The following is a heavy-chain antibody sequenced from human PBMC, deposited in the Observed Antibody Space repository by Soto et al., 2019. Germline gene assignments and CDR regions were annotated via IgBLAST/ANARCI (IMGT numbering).Heavy chain of an antibody. V-gene: IGHV3-30-3*01. Sequence: PGGSLRLSCAASGFTFSSYAMHWVRQAPGKGLEWVAVIPYDGSNKYYADSVKGRFTISRDNSKNTLYLQMNSLRAEDTAVYYCARDLRIAVAGTPWIYYGMDVWGQGTTVTVS. D-gene: IGHD6-19*01. CDR2: IPYDGSNK. CDR3: ARDLRIAVAGTPWIYYGMDV. CDR1: GFTFSSYA. J-gene: IGHJ6*02.